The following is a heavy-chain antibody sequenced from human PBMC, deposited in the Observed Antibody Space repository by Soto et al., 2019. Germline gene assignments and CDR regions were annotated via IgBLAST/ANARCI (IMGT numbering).Heavy chain of an antibody. Sequence: GGSLRLSCVVSGFTLSHYGMNWVRQAPGKGLEWISYIGSTGTTTYYADSVKGRFTISRDYAKNSLYLQMNSLRDVDTAVYYCARVRVMSEIYGMDVWGHGTTVTVSS. J-gene: IGHJ6*02. CDR1: GFTLSHYG. CDR3: ARVRVMSEIYGMDV. V-gene: IGHV3-48*02. D-gene: IGHD2-21*01. CDR2: IGSTGTTT.